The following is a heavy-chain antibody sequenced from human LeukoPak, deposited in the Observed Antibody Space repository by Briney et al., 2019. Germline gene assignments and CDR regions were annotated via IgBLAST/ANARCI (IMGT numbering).Heavy chain of an antibody. V-gene: IGHV3-23*01. D-gene: IGHD1-7*01. J-gene: IGHJ6*03. CDR2: ISDSGVNT. Sequence: GGSLRLSCVDSGFTFSSYAMSWVRQVPGKGLEWVSAISDSGVNTYYADSVKGRFTISRDNSRNTLYLQMNSLRAEDTAVYYCAKDLITRTVRDYYFYYMDVWGEGTTVTVSS. CDR1: GFTFSSYA. CDR3: AKDLITRTVRDYYFYYMDV.